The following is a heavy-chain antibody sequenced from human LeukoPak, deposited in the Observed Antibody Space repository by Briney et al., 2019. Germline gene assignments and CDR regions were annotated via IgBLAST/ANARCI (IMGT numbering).Heavy chain of an antibody. J-gene: IGHJ4*02. CDR3: ATSLASARAAGYYFDY. CDR1: GFTFNGYG. Sequence: GGSLRLSCAASGFTFNGYGMHWVRQAPGKGLEWVAVIWYDGSNKYYADSVKGRFTISRDNSENTLYLQMDSLRAEDTAVYYCATSLASARAAGYYFDYWGQGTLVTVSS. D-gene: IGHD6-6*01. V-gene: IGHV3-33*01. CDR2: IWYDGSNK.